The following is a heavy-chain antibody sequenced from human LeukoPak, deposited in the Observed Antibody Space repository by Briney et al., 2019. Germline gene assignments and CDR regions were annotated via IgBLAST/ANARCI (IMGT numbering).Heavy chain of an antibody. V-gene: IGHV1-18*04. CDR1: GYTFTGYY. CDR3: ARQVDIVVVPAVISWFDP. Sequence: ASVKVSCKASGYTFTGYYMHWVRQAPGQGLEWMGWISAYNGNTNYAQKLQGRVTMTTDTSTSTAYMELRSLRSDDTAVYYCARQVDIVVVPAVISWFDPWGQGTLVTVSS. J-gene: IGHJ5*02. CDR2: ISAYNGNT. D-gene: IGHD2-2*01.